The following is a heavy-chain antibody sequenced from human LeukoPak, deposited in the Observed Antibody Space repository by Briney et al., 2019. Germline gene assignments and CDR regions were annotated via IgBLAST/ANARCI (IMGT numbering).Heavy chain of an antibody. CDR2: IDSSSNSI. J-gene: IGHJ6*03. V-gene: IGHV3-48*01. CDR3: AREDYYGSGSGYYYLGV. Sequence: GGSLRLSCAASGFAASGFTFNSYSMNWVRQAPGKGLEWLSYIDSSSNSIYYADSVKGRFTISRDNAKNSLYLQMNSLRAEDTAVYYCAREDYYGSGSGYYYLGVWGKGTTVIVSS. D-gene: IGHD3-10*01. CDR1: GFTFNSYS.